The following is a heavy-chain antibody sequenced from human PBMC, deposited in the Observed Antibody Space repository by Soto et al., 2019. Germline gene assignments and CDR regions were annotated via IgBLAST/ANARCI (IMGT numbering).Heavy chain of an antibody. V-gene: IGHV3-15*01. CDR1: GFTFSNAW. Sequence: GGSLRLSCAASGFTFSNAWMSWVRQTPGKGLEWVGRIKSKTDAETTDYAAPVKGRFTISRDDSKNALYLQMNSLKTEDTAVYYCTTLYQGISNWGQGTLVTVSS. J-gene: IGHJ4*02. D-gene: IGHD1-20*01. CDR2: IKSKTDAETT. CDR3: TTLYQGISN.